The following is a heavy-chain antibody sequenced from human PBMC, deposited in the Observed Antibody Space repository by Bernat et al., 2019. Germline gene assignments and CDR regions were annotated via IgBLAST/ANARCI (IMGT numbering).Heavy chain of an antibody. V-gene: IGHV3-30*19. J-gene: IGHJ6*03. Sequence: QVQLVESGGGVVQPGRSLRLSCAASGFTFSSYGMHWVRQAPGKGLEWVAVIWYDGSNKYYADSVKGRFTISRDNSKNTLYLQMNSLRAEDTAVYYCARDRPYDYIWGSYRPYYYYYMDVWGKGTTVTVSS. CDR3: ARDRPYDYIWGSYRPYYYYYMDV. CDR2: IWYDGSNK. CDR1: GFTFSSYG. D-gene: IGHD3-16*02.